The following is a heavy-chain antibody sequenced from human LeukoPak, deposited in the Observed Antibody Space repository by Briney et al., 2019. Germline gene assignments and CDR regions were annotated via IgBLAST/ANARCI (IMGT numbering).Heavy chain of an antibody. J-gene: IGHJ6*03. CDR2: INPNSGGT. Sequence: ASVKVSCKASGYTFTGHYMHWVRQAPGQGLEWMGRINPNSGGTNYAQKFQGRVTMTRDTSISTAYMELSRLRSDDTAVYYCARGYPNYYYYYYMDVWGKGTTLTLSS. D-gene: IGHD1-26*01. CDR1: GYTFTGHY. V-gene: IGHV1-2*06. CDR3: ARGYPNYYYYYYMDV.